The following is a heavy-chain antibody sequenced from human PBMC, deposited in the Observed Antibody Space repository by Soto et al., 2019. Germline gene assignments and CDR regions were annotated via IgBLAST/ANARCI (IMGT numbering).Heavy chain of an antibody. CDR1: GGSISSGGYS. J-gene: IGHJ3*01. D-gene: IGHD3-10*01. CDR3: ARVWGGAFDF. Sequence: SQTLSLTCAVSGGSISSGGYSWSWIRQPPGKGLEWIGYIYYSGSTNYNPSLKSRVTISVDTSKNQFSLKLSSVTAADTAVYYCARVWGGAFDFWGQGTMVTVSS. V-gene: IGHV4-61*08. CDR2: IYYSGST.